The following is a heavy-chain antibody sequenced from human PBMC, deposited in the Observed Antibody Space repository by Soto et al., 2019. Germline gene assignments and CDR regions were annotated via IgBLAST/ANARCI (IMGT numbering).Heavy chain of an antibody. Sequence: SETLSLTCTISGDSINNCFWNWIRQSLGKGLEWIGYISYSGSTSYNPSLQSRVTISSDTSKNQFSLELSSVTAADTAVYYCARARQRDTGRGLDVWGQGTTVTVSS. CDR1: GDSINNCF. J-gene: IGHJ6*02. V-gene: IGHV4-59*01. CDR2: ISYSGST. D-gene: IGHD5-18*01. CDR3: ARARQRDTGRGLDV.